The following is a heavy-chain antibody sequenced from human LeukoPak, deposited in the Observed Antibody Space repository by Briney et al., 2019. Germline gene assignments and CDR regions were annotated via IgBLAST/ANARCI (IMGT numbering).Heavy chain of an antibody. J-gene: IGHJ5*02. CDR2: IYYSGST. D-gene: IGHD2-15*01. CDR3: ARESQDIVVVVAAGGDNWFDP. Sequence: SETLSLTCTVSCGSISSSSYYWGWIRQPPGKGLEWIGSIYYSGSTYYNPSLKSRVTISVDTSKNQFSLKLSSVTAADTAVYYCARESQDIVVVVAAGGDNWFDPWGQGTLVTVSS. V-gene: IGHV4-39*01. CDR1: CGSISSSSYY.